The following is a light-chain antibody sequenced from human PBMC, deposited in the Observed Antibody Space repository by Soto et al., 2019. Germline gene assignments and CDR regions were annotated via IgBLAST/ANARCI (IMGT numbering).Light chain of an antibody. CDR2: AAS. Sequence: DIQMTQSPSSLSASVGDRVTITCRASQSISTYLNWYQQKPGKAPELLIYAASSLQSGVPSRFGGSGSGTDFTLTISSLQPEDFATYYCQQSSNTPFTFGPGTKVDIK. J-gene: IGKJ3*01. V-gene: IGKV1-39*01. CDR3: QQSSNTPFT. CDR1: QSISTY.